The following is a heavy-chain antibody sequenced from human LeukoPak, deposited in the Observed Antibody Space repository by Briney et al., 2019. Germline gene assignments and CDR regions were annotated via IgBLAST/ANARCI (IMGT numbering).Heavy chain of an antibody. CDR3: ARAKEGYYYDSSGYSN. V-gene: IGHV3-53*01. Sequence: GGSLRLSCAASGFTVSSNYMSWVRQAPGKGLEWVSVIYSGGSTYYADSVKGRFTISRDNSKNTLYLQMNSLRAEDTAVYYCARAKEGYYYDSSGYSNWGQGTLVTVSS. CDR2: IYSGGST. CDR1: GFTVSSNY. D-gene: IGHD3-22*01. J-gene: IGHJ4*02.